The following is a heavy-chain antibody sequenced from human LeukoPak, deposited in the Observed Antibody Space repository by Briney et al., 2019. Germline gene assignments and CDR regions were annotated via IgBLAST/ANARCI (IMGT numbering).Heavy chain of an antibody. D-gene: IGHD3-10*01. CDR2: IYYSGST. J-gene: IGHJ4*02. CDR3: ARVSLSSGVPFDY. Sequence: SETLSLTCTVSGGSISSYYWSWIRQPQGKGLEWIGYIYYSGSTNYNPSLKSRVTISVDTSKNQFSLRLSSVTAADTAVYYCARVSLSSGVPFDYWGQGTLVTVSS. V-gene: IGHV4-59*01. CDR1: GGSISSYY.